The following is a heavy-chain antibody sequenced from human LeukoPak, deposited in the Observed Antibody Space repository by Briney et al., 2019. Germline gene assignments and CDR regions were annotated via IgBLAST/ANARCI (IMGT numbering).Heavy chain of an antibody. CDR2: INHSGST. J-gene: IGHJ4*02. D-gene: IGHD1-20*01. CDR3: ARHPARYNWNGAFDY. CDR1: GGSFSGYY. V-gene: IGHV4-34*01. Sequence: PSETLSLTCAVYGGSFSGYYWSWIRQPPGKGLEWIGEINHSGSTNYNPSLKSRVTISVDTSKNQFSLKLSSVTAADTAVYYCARHPARYNWNGAFDYWGQGTLVTVFS.